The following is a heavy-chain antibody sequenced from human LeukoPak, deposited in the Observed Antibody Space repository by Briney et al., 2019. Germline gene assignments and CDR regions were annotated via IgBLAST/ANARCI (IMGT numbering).Heavy chain of an antibody. Sequence: GSLRLSCAASGFTFSSYSMNWVRQPPGKGLEWIGSIYYSGSTYYNPSLKSRVTISVDTSKNQFSLKLSSVTAADTAVYYCARHRTGSYPVGFDPWGQGTLVTVSS. CDR3: ARHRTGSYPVGFDP. CDR2: IYYSGST. CDR1: GFTFSSYSMN. V-gene: IGHV4-39*01. D-gene: IGHD1-26*01. J-gene: IGHJ5*02.